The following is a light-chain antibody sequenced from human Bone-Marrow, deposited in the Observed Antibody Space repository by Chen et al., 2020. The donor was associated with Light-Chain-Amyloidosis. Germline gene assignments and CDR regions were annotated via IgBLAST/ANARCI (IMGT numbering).Light chain of an antibody. CDR3: QSADSSGTYEVI. V-gene: IGLV3-25*03. CDR2: RDT. CDR1: DLPTKY. Sequence: SSARTQPPSLSVYPGQPARITCSGDDLPTKYAYWYQQKPGQAPVLVLHRDTERPSGISELFSGSSSGTTATLTISGVQADDEADYHCQSADSSGTYEVIFGGGTKLTVL. J-gene: IGLJ2*01.